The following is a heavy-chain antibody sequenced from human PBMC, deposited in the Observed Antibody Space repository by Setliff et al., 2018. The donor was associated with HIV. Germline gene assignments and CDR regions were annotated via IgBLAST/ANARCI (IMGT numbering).Heavy chain of an antibody. CDR2: INYDGKT. V-gene: IGHV4-59*11. CDR3: ARVLSSGYAGPFDS. CDR1: GGSISTHH. D-gene: IGHD3-22*01. Sequence: ETLSLTCTVSGGSISTHHWSWIRQPPGKGLEWIGQINYDGKTNYNPSLKSRVTVSVDKSKDQLSLNLNSVTAADTAVYFCARVLSSGYAGPFDSWGQGTLVTVSS. J-gene: IGHJ5*01.